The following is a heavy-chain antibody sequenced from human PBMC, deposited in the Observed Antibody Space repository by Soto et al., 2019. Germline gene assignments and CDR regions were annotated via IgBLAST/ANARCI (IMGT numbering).Heavy chain of an antibody. CDR1: GFSFYSSA. J-gene: IGHJ6*04. V-gene: IGHV3-23*01. CDR3: ANSAPVVPAAIYYYGMDV. D-gene: IGHD2-2*01. Sequence: CIRLSCASSGFSFYSSAMTWVRKAPGKGLEWVSAISGSGGSTYYADSVKGRFTISRDNSKNTLYLQMNSLRAEDTAVYYCANSAPVVPAAIYYYGMDVWGKGTTVTVSS. CDR2: ISGSGGST.